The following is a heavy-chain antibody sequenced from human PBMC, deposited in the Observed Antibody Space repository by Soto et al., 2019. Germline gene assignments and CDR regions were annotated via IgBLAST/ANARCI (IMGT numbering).Heavy chain of an antibody. Sequence: GGSLRLSCAASGFTFSSYAMSWVRQAPGKGLEWVSAISGSGGSTCYADSVKGRFTISRDNSKNTLYLQMNSLRAEDTAVYYCAKDSRYDSSGYVDYWGQGTLVTVSS. CDR1: GFTFSSYA. CDR3: AKDSRYDSSGYVDY. CDR2: ISGSGGST. D-gene: IGHD3-22*01. V-gene: IGHV3-23*01. J-gene: IGHJ4*02.